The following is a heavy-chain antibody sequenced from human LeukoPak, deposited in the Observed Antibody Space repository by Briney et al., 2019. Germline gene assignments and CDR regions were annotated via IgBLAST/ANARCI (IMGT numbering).Heavy chain of an antibody. CDR1: GYTFTGYY. J-gene: IGHJ3*01. V-gene: IGHV1-2*02. D-gene: IGHD6-19*01. CDR3: ARDSEAVAGRYDY. CDR2: INPNSGGT. Sequence: ASVKVSCKASGYTFTGYYMHWVRQAPGQGLEWMGWINPNSGGTNYAQKFQGRVTMTRDTSISTAYMELSRLRSDDTAVYYCARDSEAVAGRYDYWGQGTMVTVSS.